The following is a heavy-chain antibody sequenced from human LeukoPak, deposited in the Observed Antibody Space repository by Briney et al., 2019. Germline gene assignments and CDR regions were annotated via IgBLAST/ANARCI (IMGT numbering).Heavy chain of an antibody. CDR3: TTGNRYYDCSGYYPYYFDY. D-gene: IGHD3-22*01. Sequence: GGSLRLSCVVSGSTFSNAWMTWVRQAPGKGLEWVGRIKSKADDGAIDYAAPVKGRFTISRDDAKNTLYLQMNSLNSEDTAEDYCTTGNRYYDCSGYYPYYFDYWGQGTLVTVSS. CDR2: IKSKADDGAI. J-gene: IGHJ4*02. V-gene: IGHV3-15*01. CDR1: GSTFSNAW.